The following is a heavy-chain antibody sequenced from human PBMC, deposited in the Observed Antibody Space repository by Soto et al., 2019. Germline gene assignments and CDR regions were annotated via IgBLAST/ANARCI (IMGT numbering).Heavy chain of an antibody. CDR3: AKVYYGSGSGINLFDP. CDR1: GFTFSSYA. D-gene: IGHD3-10*01. V-gene: IGHV3-23*01. CDR2: ISGSGGST. Sequence: GGSLRLSCAASGFTFSSYAMSWVRQAPGKGLEWVSAISGSGGSTYYADSVKGRFTISRDNSKNTLYLQMNSLRAEDTAVYYCAKVYYGSGSGINLFDPWGQGTLVTVSS. J-gene: IGHJ5*02.